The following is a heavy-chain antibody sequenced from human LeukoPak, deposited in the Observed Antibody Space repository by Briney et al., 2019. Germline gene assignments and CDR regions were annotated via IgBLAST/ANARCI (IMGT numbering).Heavy chain of an antibody. CDR2: ISYDGSNK. D-gene: IGHD4-17*01. V-gene: IGHV3-30*18. CDR3: AKRNDYGDFDFDY. J-gene: IGHJ4*02. CDR1: GFTFSSYG. Sequence: GGSLRLSCAASGFTFSSYGMHWVRQAPGKGLEWVAVISYDGSNKYYADSVKGRFTISRDNSKNTLYLQMNSLRAEDTAVYYCAKRNDYGDFDFDYWGQGTLVTVSS.